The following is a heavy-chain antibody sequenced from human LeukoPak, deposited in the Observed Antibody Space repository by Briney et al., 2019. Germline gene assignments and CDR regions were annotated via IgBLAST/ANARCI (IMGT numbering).Heavy chain of an antibody. CDR3: ARDNSVAKYSTDY. CDR2: INPNSGGT. CDR1: GYTFTGYY. V-gene: IGHV1-2*02. J-gene: IGHJ4*02. Sequence: WASVKVSCKASGYTFTGYYMHWVRQAPGQGPEWMGWINPNSGGTNYAQKFQGRVTMTRDTSISTAYMELSRLRSDDTAVCYCARDNSVAKYSTDYWGQGTLVTVSS. D-gene: IGHD6-13*01.